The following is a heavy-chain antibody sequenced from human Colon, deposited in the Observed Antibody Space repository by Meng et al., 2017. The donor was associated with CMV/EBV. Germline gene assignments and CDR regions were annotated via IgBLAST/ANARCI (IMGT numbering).Heavy chain of an antibody. CDR1: FTFSDYY. CDR2: ISSSGSTI. Sequence: FTFSDYYMSWLRQAPGKGLEWVSYISSSGSTIYYADSVKGRFTISRDNAKNSLYLQMNSLRAEDTAVYYCARAVLRFLEWLPQLGFDPWGQGTLVTVSS. CDR3: ARAVLRFLEWLPQLGFDP. J-gene: IGHJ5*02. D-gene: IGHD3-3*01. V-gene: IGHV3-11*01.